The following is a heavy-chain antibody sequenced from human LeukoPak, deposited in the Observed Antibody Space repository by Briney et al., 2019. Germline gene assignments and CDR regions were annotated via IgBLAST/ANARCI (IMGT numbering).Heavy chain of an antibody. J-gene: IGHJ3*02. CDR3: ARAFTVMGAFDI. D-gene: IGHD4-17*01. CDR1: GYTFTSYY. Sequence: ASVKVSCKASGYTFTSYYMHWVRQAPGQGLEWMGRIDPSGGRTSYAQRFQDGVTMTRDMSTTTVYMELSSVRSEDTAVYYCARAFTVMGAFDIWGQGTMVTVSS. CDR2: IDPSGGRT. V-gene: IGHV1-46*01.